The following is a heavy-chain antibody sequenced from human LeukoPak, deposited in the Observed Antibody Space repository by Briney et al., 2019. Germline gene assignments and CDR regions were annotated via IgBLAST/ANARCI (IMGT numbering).Heavy chain of an antibody. CDR3: ARTYDSSGYYSYYFDY. J-gene: IGHJ4*02. CDR2: IYYSGST. Sequence: SETLSLTCTVSGGSISSYYWTWIRQPPAKGLEWIGHIYYSGSTNYNPSLKSRVTISLDTSKNQFSMKLSSVTAAGTAVYYCARTYDSSGYYSYYFDYWGQGNLVTVSS. CDR1: GGSISSYY. D-gene: IGHD3-22*01. V-gene: IGHV4-59*01.